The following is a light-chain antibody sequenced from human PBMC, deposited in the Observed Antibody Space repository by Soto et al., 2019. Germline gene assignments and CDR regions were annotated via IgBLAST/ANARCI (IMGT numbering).Light chain of an antibody. J-gene: IGLJ2*01. CDR1: SSDVGGYNY. CDR3: NSYSSTYTLI. V-gene: IGLV2-14*01. CDR2: EVN. Sequence: QSALTQPASVSGSPGQSITISCTGTSSDVGGYNYVSWYQQHPGKAPQLIIYEVNSRPSGASNRFSGSKSGNTASLTISGLRPEDEADYYCNSYSSTYTLIFGGGTKLTVL.